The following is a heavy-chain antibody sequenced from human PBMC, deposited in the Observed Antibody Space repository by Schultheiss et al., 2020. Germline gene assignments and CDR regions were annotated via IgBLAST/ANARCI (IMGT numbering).Heavy chain of an antibody. Sequence: GGSLTLSCGASGFTFSSYSMNWVRQAPGKGLEWVSSISSNSTYIYYADSVKARFTISRDNAKNSLYLQMNSLRAEDTAVYYCARKESDWGQGTLVTVSS. J-gene: IGHJ4*02. V-gene: IGHV3-21*01. CDR1: GFTFSSYS. CDR3: ARKESD. CDR2: ISSNSTYI.